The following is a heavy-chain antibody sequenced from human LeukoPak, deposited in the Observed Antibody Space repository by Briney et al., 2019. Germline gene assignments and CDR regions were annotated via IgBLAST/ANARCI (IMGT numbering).Heavy chain of an antibody. CDR3: ARDPVDSYGYTVFDY. Sequence: GGSLRLSCAASGFTFSSYGMHWVRQAPGKGLEWVAVISYDGSNKYYADSVKGRFTISRDNSKNTLYLQMNSLRAEDTAVYYCARDPVDSYGYTVFDYWGQGTLVTVSS. CDR1: GFTFSSYG. CDR2: ISYDGSNK. J-gene: IGHJ4*02. V-gene: IGHV3-30*03. D-gene: IGHD5-18*01.